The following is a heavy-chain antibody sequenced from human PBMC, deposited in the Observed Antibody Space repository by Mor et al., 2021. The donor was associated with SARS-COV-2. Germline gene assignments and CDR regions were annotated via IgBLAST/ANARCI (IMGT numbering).Heavy chain of an antibody. D-gene: IGHD6-6*01. V-gene: IGHV1-18*01. CDR3: ARRRQLAPFDS. J-gene: IGHJ4*02. Sequence: GRVTMTTDTSTSTAYMELRSLRSDDTAVYYCARRRQLAPFDSWGQGTLVTVSS.